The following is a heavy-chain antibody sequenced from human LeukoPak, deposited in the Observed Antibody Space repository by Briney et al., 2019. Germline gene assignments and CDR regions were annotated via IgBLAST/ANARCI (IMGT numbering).Heavy chain of an antibody. Sequence: GGSLRLSCAASGFTFSSYAMSWVRQAPGKGLEWVSDISGSGGSTYYADSVKGRFTISRDNAKNSLYLQMNSLRAEDTAVYYCARRCSSTSCPLDAFDIWAKGQWSPSLQ. CDR2: ISGSGGST. V-gene: IGHV3-23*01. D-gene: IGHD2-2*01. CDR3: ARRCSSTSCPLDAFDI. J-gene: IGHJ3*02. CDR1: GFTFSSYA.